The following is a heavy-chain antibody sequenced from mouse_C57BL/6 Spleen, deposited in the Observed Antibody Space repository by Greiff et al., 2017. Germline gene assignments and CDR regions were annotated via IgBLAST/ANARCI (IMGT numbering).Heavy chain of an antibody. D-gene: IGHD1-1*01. Sequence: QVQLQQSDAELVKPGASVKISCKASGYTFTDHTIHWMKQRPEQGLEWIGYIYPRDGSTKYNEKFKGKATLTADKSSSTAYMQLNSLTSEDSAVYFVAYYDYGSGYPYAMDYWGQGTSVTVSS. CDR3: AYYDYGSGYPYAMDY. CDR1: GYTFTDHT. CDR2: IYPRDGST. J-gene: IGHJ4*01. V-gene: IGHV1-78*01.